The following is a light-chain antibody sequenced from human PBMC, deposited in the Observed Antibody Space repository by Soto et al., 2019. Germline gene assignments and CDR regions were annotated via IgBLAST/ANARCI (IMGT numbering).Light chain of an antibody. V-gene: IGLV2-14*03. CDR2: DVN. CDR1: SSYIGASNY. J-gene: IGLJ7*01. CDR3: YSWNSKSDTHYV. Sequence: QSALTQPASVSGSPGQSITSSCTGTSSYIGASNYVSWYQQHPGQSPKLLISDVNNRPSGISDRFSGSKAGNTASRNISGLQAEDEYYDYGYSWNSKSDTHYVFGPGTQLTVL.